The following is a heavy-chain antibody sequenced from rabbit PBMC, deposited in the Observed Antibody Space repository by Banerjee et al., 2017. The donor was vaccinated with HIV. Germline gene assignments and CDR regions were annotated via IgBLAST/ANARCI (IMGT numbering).Heavy chain of an antibody. V-gene: IGHV1S40*01. CDR1: GFDFSSYY. D-gene: IGHD4-1*01. CDR3: ARDLAGVIGWNFNL. CDR2: IYTYYSYT. J-gene: IGHJ4*01. Sequence: QSLEESGGDLVKPGASLTLTCTASGFDFSSYYMCWVRQAPGKGLEWIACIYTYYSYTSYATWAKGRFTISKTSSTTVTLQMTSLTAADTASYFCARDLAGVIGWNFNLWGPGTLVTVS.